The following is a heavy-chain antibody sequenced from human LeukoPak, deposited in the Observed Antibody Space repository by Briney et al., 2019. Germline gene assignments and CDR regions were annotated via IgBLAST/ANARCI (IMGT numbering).Heavy chain of an antibody. J-gene: IGHJ4*02. CDR3: ARGGNDYGDYFFDY. V-gene: IGHV1-18*01. CDR1: GYTFNNYG. Sequence: ASVKVSCKASGYTFNNYGINWVRQAPEQGLEWMGWIGAYSGDTKYAQKFQGRVTMNTDTSTSTAYMELRSLRSDDTAVYYCARGGNDYGDYFFDYWGQGTLVTVSS. D-gene: IGHD4-17*01. CDR2: IGAYSGDT.